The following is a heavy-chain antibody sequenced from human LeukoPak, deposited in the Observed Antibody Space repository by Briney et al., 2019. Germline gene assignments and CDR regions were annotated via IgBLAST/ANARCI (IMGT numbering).Heavy chain of an antibody. CDR2: ISSSSTNM. V-gene: IGHV3-48*01. Sequence: TGGSLRLSCAASGFTFSTYSMNWVRQAPGKGLQWVSYISSSSTNMYYADSVKGRLTISRDNAKNSLYLQMNSLRAEDTAVYYCAREYSSSSGRSFDYWGQGTLVTVSS. CDR1: GFTFSTYS. J-gene: IGHJ4*02. D-gene: IGHD6-6*01. CDR3: AREYSSSSGRSFDY.